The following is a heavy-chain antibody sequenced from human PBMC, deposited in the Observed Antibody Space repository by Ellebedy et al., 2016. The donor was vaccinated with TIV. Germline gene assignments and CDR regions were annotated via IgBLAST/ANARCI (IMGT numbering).Heavy chain of an antibody. J-gene: IGHJ4*02. CDR3: ARTDPWQPIDD. CDR2: VYYSGSS. CDR1: GGSVSSTRYY. Sequence: MPSETLSLTCSVSGGSVSSTRYYWAWIRQPPGQGLEYIGSVYYSGSSYYNPSFKSRVTLSADTSKNQFSLNLRTVTAADTAVYYCARTDPWQPIDDWGQGILVSVS. V-gene: IGHV4-39*01. D-gene: IGHD2-21*02.